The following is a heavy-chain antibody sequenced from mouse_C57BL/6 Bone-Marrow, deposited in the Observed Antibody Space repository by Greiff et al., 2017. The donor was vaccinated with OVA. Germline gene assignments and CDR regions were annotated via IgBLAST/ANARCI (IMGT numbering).Heavy chain of an antibody. CDR3: ASPDYYGSTHAMDY. J-gene: IGHJ4*01. CDR2: IYPGSGST. CDR1: GYTFTSYW. V-gene: IGHV1-55*01. Sequence: QVQLQQPGAELVKPGASVKMSCKASGYTFTSYWITWVKQRPGQGLEWIGDIYPGSGSTNYNEKFKSKATLTVDTSSSTAYMQLSSLTSEDSAVYYCASPDYYGSTHAMDYWGQGTSVTVSS. D-gene: IGHD1-1*01.